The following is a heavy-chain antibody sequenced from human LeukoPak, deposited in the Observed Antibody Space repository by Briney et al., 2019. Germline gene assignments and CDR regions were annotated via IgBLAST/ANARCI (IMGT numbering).Heavy chain of an antibody. Sequence: GGSLRLSCAASGFTFSDYTMNWVRQAPGKGLERVSYISSSSTIINYADSVKGRFTISRDNAKNSLYLQMNSLRAEDTAVYYCARGDYYDSSGYYCTYWGQGTLVTVSS. D-gene: IGHD3-22*01. CDR3: ARGDYYDSSGYYCTY. CDR2: ISSSSTII. J-gene: IGHJ4*02. CDR1: GFTFSDYT. V-gene: IGHV3-48*01.